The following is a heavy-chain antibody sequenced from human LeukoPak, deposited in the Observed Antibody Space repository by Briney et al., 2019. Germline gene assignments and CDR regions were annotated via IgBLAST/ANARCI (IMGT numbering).Heavy chain of an antibody. J-gene: IGHJ6*02. CDR1: GFTFRNSA. CDR3: ARWYNSLDV. D-gene: IGHD1-1*01. V-gene: IGHV3-64*01. Sequence: PGGSLRLSCAASGFTFRNSAMHWVRQAPGKGLEYVSGISSNGGSTYYAKAVKGRFTISRDNSKNTVYLQMGSLRAEDMAVYYCARWYNSLDVWGQGTTVTVSS. CDR2: ISSNGGST.